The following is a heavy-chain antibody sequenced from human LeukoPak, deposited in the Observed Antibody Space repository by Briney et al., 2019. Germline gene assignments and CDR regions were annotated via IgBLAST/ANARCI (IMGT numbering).Heavy chain of an antibody. CDR2: MNPNSGNT. CDR3: ARGTPYSNE. V-gene: IGHV1-8*01. Sequence: GASVXVSXXXSXXTXTIYDINWVRQATGQGLEWMGWMNPNSGNTGYAQKFQGRVTMTRNTSISTAYMELNSLGSEDTAVYYCARGTPYSNEWGQGTLVTVSS. CDR1: XXTXTIYD. J-gene: IGHJ4*02. D-gene: IGHD6-13*01.